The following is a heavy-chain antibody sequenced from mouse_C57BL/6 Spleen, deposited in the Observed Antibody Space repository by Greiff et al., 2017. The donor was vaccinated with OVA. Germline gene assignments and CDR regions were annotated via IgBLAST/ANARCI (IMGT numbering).Heavy chain of an antibody. V-gene: IGHV1-81*01. CDR3: ARDYYGSSYEAWFAY. J-gene: IGHJ3*01. D-gene: IGHD1-1*01. Sequence: QVHVKQSGAELARPGASVKLSCKASGYTFTSYGISWVKQRTGQGLEWIGEIYPRSGNTYYNEKFKGKATLTADKSSSTAYMELRSLTSEDSAVYFCARDYYGSSYEAWFAYWGQGTLVTVSA. CDR1: GYTFTSYG. CDR2: IYPRSGNT.